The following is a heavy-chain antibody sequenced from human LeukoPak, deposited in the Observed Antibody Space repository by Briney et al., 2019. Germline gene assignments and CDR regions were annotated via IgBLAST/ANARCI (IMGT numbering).Heavy chain of an antibody. CDR3: ARNSGGCSGGSCYSEFIDY. CDR2: INPNSGGT. J-gene: IGHJ4*02. V-gene: IGHV1-2*04. CDR1: GYTFTGYY. D-gene: IGHD2-15*01. Sequence: ASVKVSYKASGYTFTGYYMHWVRQAPGQGLEWMGWINPNSGGTNYAQKFQGWVTMTRDTSISTAYMELSRLRSDDTAVYYCARNSGGCSGGSCYSEFIDYWGQGTLVTVSS.